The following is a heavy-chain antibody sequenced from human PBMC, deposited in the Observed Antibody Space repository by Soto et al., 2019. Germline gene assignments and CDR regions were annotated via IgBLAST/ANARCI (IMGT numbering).Heavy chain of an antibody. Sequence: SETLSLTCTVSGGSISSYYWSWIRQPPGKGLEWIGYIYYSGSTNYNPSLKSRVTISVDTSKNQFSLKLSSVTAADTAVYYCARERFGELHDAFDIRGQGTMVTVSS. D-gene: IGHD3-10*01. CDR3: ARERFGELHDAFDI. CDR1: GGSISSYY. J-gene: IGHJ3*02. CDR2: IYYSGST. V-gene: IGHV4-59*12.